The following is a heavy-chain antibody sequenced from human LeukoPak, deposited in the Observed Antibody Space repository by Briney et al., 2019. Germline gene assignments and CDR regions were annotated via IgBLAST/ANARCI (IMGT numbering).Heavy chain of an antibody. J-gene: IGHJ4*02. CDR2: IYTSGST. CDR1: GFTVSTNS. CDR3: ARRAGDYSHPYDY. D-gene: IGHD3-22*01. V-gene: IGHV3-53*01. Sequence: PGGPLRLSCTVSGFTVSTNSMSWVRQAPGKGLEWVSFIYTSGSTHNSDSVKGRFTISRDSSKNTLYLQMNSLRAEDTAVYYCARRAGDYSHPYDYWGQGTLVTVSS.